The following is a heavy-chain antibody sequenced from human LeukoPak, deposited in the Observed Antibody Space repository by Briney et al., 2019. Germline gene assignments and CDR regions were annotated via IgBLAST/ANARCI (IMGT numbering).Heavy chain of an antibody. Sequence: GASVKVSCKASGYTFSNYGVNWVRQATGQGLEWMGWMNPNSGNTGYAQKFQGRVTMTRNTSISTAYMELSSLRSEDTAVYYCARDRGGSGDYWGQGTLVTVSS. CDR3: ARDRGGSGDY. J-gene: IGHJ4*02. D-gene: IGHD1-26*01. CDR2: MNPNSGNT. V-gene: IGHV1-8*02. CDR1: GYTFSNYG.